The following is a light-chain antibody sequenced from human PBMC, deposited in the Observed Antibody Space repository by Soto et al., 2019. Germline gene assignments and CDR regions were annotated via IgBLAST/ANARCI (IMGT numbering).Light chain of an antibody. J-gene: IGLJ2*01. CDR3: SSKKI. CDR2: EVN. CDR1: SSDVGDSIY. Sequence: QSVLTQPPSASGSPGQSVTISCTGTSSDVGDSIYVSWYQQHPGKAPKLMIYEVNKRPSGVPDRFSGSKSGNTASLTVSGLQVDDEADYYGSSKKIFGGGTKLTVL. V-gene: IGLV2-8*01.